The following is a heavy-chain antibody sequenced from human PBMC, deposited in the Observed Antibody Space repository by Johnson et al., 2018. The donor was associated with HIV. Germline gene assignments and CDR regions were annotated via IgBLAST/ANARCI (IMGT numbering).Heavy chain of an antibody. V-gene: IGHV3-30*19. J-gene: IGHJ3*02. Sequence: QVQLVESGGGVVQPGRSLRLSCAASGFTFSSYGMHWVRQTPGKGLEWVAVISYDGSNKYYADSVKGRFTISRDNSKNTLYLQMNSLRAEDTAVYYCAREGGERAFDIWGQGTMVTVSS. CDR1: GFTFSSYG. D-gene: IGHD3-16*01. CDR2: ISYDGSNK. CDR3: AREGGERAFDI.